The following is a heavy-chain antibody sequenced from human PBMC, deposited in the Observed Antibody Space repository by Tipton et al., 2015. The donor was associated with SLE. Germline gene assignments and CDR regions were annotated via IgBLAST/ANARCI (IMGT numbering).Heavy chain of an antibody. CDR1: GFIFGSYG. J-gene: IGHJ4*02. CDR2: IYYDGSKR. V-gene: IGHV3-33*01. D-gene: IGHD7-27*01. Sequence: SLRLSCAASGFIFGSYGMHWVRQAPGKGLEWVTSIYYDGSKRYYADSVKGRSTISRDISKNTLFLQMNSLRAEDTAMYYCARDHQLGNVDYWGQGTLVTVSS. CDR3: ARDHQLGNVDY.